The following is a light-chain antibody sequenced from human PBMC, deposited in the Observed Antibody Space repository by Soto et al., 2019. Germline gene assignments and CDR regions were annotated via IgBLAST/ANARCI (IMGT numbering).Light chain of an antibody. J-gene: IGKJ4*01. CDR1: QSVDSRY. V-gene: IGKV3-20*01. CDR3: QQYNNWPPLT. Sequence: EIVLTQSPGTLSLSPGERANLSCRASQSVDSRYLAWYQQKPGQAPRLLIYGASKRASGIPGRFSGSGSGTDFTLTISRLEPEDFAVFYCQQYNNWPPLTFGGGTKVEIK. CDR2: GAS.